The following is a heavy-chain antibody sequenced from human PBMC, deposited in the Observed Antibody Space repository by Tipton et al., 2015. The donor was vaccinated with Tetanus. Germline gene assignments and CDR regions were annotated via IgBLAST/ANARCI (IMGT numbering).Heavy chain of an antibody. CDR3: ARGVPANFIDY. D-gene: IGHD2-21*02. V-gene: IGHV4-30-2*01. Sequence: TLSLTCAVSADSIGSGIYSWSWIRQPPGRGLEWIGYIYHSGTAHYNPSLRSRVTISVDRSKNQFSLKLSSVTAADTAVYYCARGVPANFIDYWGHGTLVTVS. CDR1: ADSIGSGIYS. CDR2: IYHSGTA. J-gene: IGHJ4*01.